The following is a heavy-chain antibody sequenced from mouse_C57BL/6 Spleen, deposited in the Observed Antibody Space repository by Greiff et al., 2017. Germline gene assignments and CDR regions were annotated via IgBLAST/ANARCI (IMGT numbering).Heavy chain of an antibody. V-gene: IGHV1-52*01. D-gene: IGHD2-4*01. CDR2: IDPSDSET. CDR3: ARDYDYPAWFAY. Sequence: QVQLQQPGAELVRPGSSVKLSCKASGYTFTSYWMHWVKQRPIQGLEWIGNIDPSDSETHYNQKFKDKATLTVDKSSSTAYMQLSSLTSEDSAVYYCARDYDYPAWFAYWGLGTLVTVSA. J-gene: IGHJ3*01. CDR1: GYTFTSYW.